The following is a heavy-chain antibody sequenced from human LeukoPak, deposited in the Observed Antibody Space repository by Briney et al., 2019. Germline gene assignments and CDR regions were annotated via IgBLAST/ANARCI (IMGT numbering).Heavy chain of an antibody. D-gene: IGHD6-19*01. V-gene: IGHV1-18*01. CDR2: ISAYNGNT. J-gene: IGHJ3*02. CDR3: ARVYSSGWYHGAFDI. CDR1: GYTFTSYG. Sequence: ASVKVSCKASGYTFTSYGISWVRQAPGQGLEWMGWISAYNGNTNYAQKLQGRVTMTTDTSTSTAYMELRSLRSDDTAVYYCARVYSSGWYHGAFDIWGQGTMVTVSS.